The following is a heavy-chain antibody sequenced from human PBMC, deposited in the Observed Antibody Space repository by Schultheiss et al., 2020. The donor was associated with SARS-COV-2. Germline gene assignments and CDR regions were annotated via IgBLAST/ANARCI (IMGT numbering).Heavy chain of an antibody. Sequence: GGSLRLSCAASGFTFSSYGMHWVRQAPGKGLEWVAAMSFDGFSTYYLHSVKDRFTISRDSSKNTVDLQMDSLRAEDTAVYYCAREGYTSGRCGNFDKWGPGTLVTVSS. CDR3: AREGYTSGRCGNFDK. J-gene: IGHJ4*02. V-gene: IGHV3-30*03. CDR2: MSFDGFST. CDR1: GFTFSSYG. D-gene: IGHD2-15*01.